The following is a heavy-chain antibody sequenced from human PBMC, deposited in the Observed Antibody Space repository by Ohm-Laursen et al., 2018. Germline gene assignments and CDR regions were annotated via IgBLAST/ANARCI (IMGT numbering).Heavy chain of an antibody. V-gene: IGHV3-9*01. CDR1: GFTFDDYA. D-gene: IGHD3-10*01. CDR2: ISWNSGSI. CDR3: AKGSGSGSYYKSPFDY. Sequence: SLRLSCAASGFTFDDYAMHWVRQAPGKGLEWVSGISWNSGSIGYADSVKGRFTISRDNAENSLYLQMNSLRAEDTALYYCAKGSGSGSYYKSPFDYWGQGTVVTVSS. J-gene: IGHJ4*02.